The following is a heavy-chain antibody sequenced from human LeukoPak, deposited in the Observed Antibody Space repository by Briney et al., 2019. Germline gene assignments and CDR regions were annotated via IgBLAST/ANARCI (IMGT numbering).Heavy chain of an antibody. CDR1: GYTFTSYG. CDR3: ARGRDYDILTGLSSYYYYMDV. J-gene: IGHJ6*03. D-gene: IGHD3-9*01. Sequence: ASVKVSCKASGYTFTSYGISWVRQAPGQGLEWMGWISAYNGSTNYAQKLQGRVTMTTDTSTSTAYMELRSLRSDDTAVYYCARGRDYDILTGLSSYYYYMDVWGKGTTVTVSS. V-gene: IGHV1-18*01. CDR2: ISAYNGST.